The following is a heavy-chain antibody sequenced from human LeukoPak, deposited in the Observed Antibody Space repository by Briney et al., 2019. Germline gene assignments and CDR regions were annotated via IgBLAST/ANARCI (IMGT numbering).Heavy chain of an antibody. CDR2: IYYSGST. D-gene: IGHD2-21*01. CDR1: GGSISSSSYY. CDR3: ARHSTVVGMGWFDP. Sequence: KPSETLSLTCTVSGGSISSSSYYWDWIRQPPGKGLEWIGNIYYSGSTYYNPSLKSRVTISVDTSKNQFSLKLSSVTAADTAVYYCARHSTVVGMGWFDPWGQGTLVTVSS. V-gene: IGHV4-39*01. J-gene: IGHJ5*02.